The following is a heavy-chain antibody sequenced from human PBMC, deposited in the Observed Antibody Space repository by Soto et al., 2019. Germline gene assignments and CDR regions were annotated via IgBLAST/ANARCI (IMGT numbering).Heavy chain of an antibody. CDR2: INWNGGST. Sequence: GGSLRLSCAASGFTFDDYGMSWVRQAPGKGLEWVSGINWNGGSTGYADSVKGRFTISRDNAKNSLYLQMNSLRAEDTALYHCARNEQILTGYYIPDYWGQGTLVTVSS. D-gene: IGHD3-9*01. CDR3: ARNEQILTGYYIPDY. CDR1: GFTFDDYG. J-gene: IGHJ4*02. V-gene: IGHV3-20*01.